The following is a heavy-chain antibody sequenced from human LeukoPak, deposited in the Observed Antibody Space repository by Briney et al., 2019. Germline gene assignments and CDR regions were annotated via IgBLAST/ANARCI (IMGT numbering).Heavy chain of an antibody. CDR1: GGSISSSNYY. CDR2: INHSGST. Sequence: SETLSLTCIVSGGSISSSNYYWGWIRQSPGKGLEWIGEINHSGSTNYNPSLKSRVTISVDTSKNQFSLKLSSVTAADTAVYYCARHSAYYYYMDVWGKGTTVTISS. CDR3: ARHSAYYYYMDV. V-gene: IGHV4-39*01. J-gene: IGHJ6*03.